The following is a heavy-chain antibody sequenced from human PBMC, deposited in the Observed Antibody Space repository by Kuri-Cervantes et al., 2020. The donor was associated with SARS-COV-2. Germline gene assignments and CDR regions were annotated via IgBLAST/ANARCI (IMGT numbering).Heavy chain of an antibody. Sequence: GESLKISCEVSGFLFSASAIHWVRQGSGKGLEWVGRVRGKANNYATAYAASVKGRFTISRDDSKNMAYLQMNSLKTEDTAVYYCAKTNSSSWYYYYYYMDVWGKGTTVTDSS. V-gene: IGHV3-73*01. J-gene: IGHJ6*03. D-gene: IGHD6-13*01. CDR3: AKTNSSSWYYYYYYMDV. CDR1: GFLFSASA. CDR2: VRGKANNYAT.